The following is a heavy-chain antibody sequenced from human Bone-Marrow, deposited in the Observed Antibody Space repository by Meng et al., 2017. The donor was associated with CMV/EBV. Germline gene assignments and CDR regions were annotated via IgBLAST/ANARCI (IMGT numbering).Heavy chain of an antibody. CDR3: AKAYSSSWYREYYDY. D-gene: IGHD6-13*01. Sequence: GESLKISCAASGFIFRNYAMSWVRQAPGKGLEWVSAITGSGGSTYYADSVKGRFTISRDNSKNTLYLQLSSLRAEDTAVYYCAKAYSSSWYREYYDYWGQGPLVTVSS. V-gene: IGHV3-23*01. CDR1: GFIFRNYA. CDR2: ITGSGGST. J-gene: IGHJ4*02.